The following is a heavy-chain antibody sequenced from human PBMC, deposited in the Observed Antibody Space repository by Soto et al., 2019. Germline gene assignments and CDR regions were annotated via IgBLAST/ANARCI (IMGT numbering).Heavy chain of an antibody. CDR1: GYNFASHW. V-gene: IGHV5-51*01. CDR3: ARHAAYYNSSGYVGYGMDV. J-gene: IGHJ6*02. CDR2: IHPGDSKT. Sequence: PGESLKISCKGSGYNFASHWIGWVRQMPGQGLEWMGIIHPGDSKTKYSPSFQGQVTISGDKSISTAYLHWSSLKASDTAMYYCARHAAYYNSSGYVGYGMDVWGQGTTVTVSS. D-gene: IGHD3-22*01.